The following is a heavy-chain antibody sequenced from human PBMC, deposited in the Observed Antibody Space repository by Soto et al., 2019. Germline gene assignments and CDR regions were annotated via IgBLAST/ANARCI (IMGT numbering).Heavy chain of an antibody. CDR1: GFTFSSYA. CDR3: ASAASVVSLIDY. J-gene: IGHJ4*02. CDR2: ISYDGSNK. Sequence: GGSLRLSCAASGFTFSSYAMHWVRQAPGKGLEWVTVISYDGSNKYYADSVKGRFTISRDNSKNTLYLQMNSLRAEDTAVYYCASAASVVSLIDYWGQGTLVTVSS. D-gene: IGHD3-22*01. V-gene: IGHV3-30-3*01.